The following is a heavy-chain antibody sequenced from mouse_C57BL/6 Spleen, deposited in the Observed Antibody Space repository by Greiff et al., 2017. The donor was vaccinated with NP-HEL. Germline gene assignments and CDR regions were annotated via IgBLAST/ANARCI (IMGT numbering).Heavy chain of an antibody. J-gene: IGHJ2*01. V-gene: IGHV1-66*01. CDR3: AREHLLPPDEGNFDY. D-gene: IGHD2-1*01. Sequence: QVQLQQSGPELVKPGASVKISCKASGYSFTSYYIHWVKQRPGQGLEWIGWIYPGSGNTKYNEKFKGKATLTADTSSSTAYMQLSSLTSEDTAVYYCAREHLLPPDEGNFDYWGQGTTLTVSS. CDR1: GYSFTSYY. CDR2: IYPGSGNT.